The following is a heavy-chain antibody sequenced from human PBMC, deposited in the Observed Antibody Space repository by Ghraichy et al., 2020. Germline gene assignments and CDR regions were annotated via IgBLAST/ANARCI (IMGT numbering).Heavy chain of an antibody. V-gene: IGHV1-69*13. Sequence: SVKVSCKASGGTFSSYAISWVRQAPGQGLEWMGGIIPIFGTANYAQKFQGRVTITADESTSTAYMELSSLRSEDTAVYYCARVGGIGYCMDVWGQGTTVTVSS. CDR1: GGTFSSYA. CDR3: ARVGGIGYCMDV. D-gene: IGHD3-16*01. J-gene: IGHJ6*02. CDR2: IIPIFGTA.